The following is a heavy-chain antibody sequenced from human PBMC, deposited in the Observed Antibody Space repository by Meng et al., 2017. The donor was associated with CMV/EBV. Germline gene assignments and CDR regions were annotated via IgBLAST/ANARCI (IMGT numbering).Heavy chain of an antibody. CDR2: IYYSGST. Sequence: ISSSSSYWGWIRQPPGKGLEWIGSIYYSGSTYYNPSLKSRVTISVDTSKNQFSLKLSSVTAADTAVYYCARQVVVVPAAITNNWFDPWGQGTLVTVSS. CDR1: ISSSSSY. J-gene: IGHJ5*02. V-gene: IGHV4-39*01. D-gene: IGHD2-2*02. CDR3: ARQVVVVPAAITNNWFDP.